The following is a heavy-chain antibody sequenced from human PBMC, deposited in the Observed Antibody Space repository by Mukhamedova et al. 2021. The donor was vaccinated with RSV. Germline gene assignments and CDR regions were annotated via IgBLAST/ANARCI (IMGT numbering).Heavy chain of an antibody. Sequence: GKGLEWIGYIYYSGSTNYYPSLKSRVTISVDTSKNQFSLKLSSVTAADTAVYYCARVLGYSGYDPRGYFDYWGQGTLVTVSS. CDR3: ARVLGYSGYDPRGYFDY. V-gene: IGHV4-59*01. J-gene: IGHJ4*02. CDR2: IYYSGST. D-gene: IGHD5-12*01.